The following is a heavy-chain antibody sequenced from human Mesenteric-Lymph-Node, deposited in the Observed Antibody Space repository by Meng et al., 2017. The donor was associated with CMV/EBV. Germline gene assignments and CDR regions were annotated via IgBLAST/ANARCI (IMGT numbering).Heavy chain of an antibody. CDR2: IYPGDSDT. CDR1: GYSFTSYW. V-gene: IGHV5-51*01. CDR3: ARAAYYDILTGYYSDDFYGMDV. Sequence: KVSCKGSGYSFTSYWIGWVRQMPGKGLEWMGIIYPGDSDTRYSPSFQGQVTISADKSITTAYLQWSSLRASDSGIYYCARAAYYDILTGYYSDDFYGMDVWGQGSTVTVSS. J-gene: IGHJ6*02. D-gene: IGHD3-9*01.